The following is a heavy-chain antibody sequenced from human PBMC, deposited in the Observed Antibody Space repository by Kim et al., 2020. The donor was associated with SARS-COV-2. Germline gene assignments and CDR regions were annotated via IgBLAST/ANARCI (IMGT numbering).Heavy chain of an antibody. CDR3: ARDSLGYCSGGSCYQFDY. V-gene: IGHV3-30*01. Sequence: KGRFTISRENSKNPLYLQMNSVRAEDTAVYYCARDSLGYCSGGSCYQFDYWGQGTLVTVSS. J-gene: IGHJ4*02. D-gene: IGHD2-15*01.